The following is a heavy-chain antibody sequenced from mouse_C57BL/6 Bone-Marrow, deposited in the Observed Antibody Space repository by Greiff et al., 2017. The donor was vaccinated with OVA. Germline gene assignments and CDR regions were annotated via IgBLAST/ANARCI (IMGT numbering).Heavy chain of an antibody. CDR3: ARGRAWFAY. CDR1: GYTFTDYY. J-gene: IGHJ3*01. Sequence: QVQLKESGAELVRPGASVKLSCKASGYTFTDYYINWVKQRPGQGLEWIARIYPGSGNTYYNEKFKGKATLTAEKSSSTAYMQLSSLTSEDSAVYFCARGRAWFAYWGQGTLVTVSA. V-gene: IGHV1-76*01. CDR2: IYPGSGNT.